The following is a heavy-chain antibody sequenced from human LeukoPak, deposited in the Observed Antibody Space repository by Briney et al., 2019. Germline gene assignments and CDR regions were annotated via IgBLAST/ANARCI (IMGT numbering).Heavy chain of an antibody. J-gene: IGHJ4*02. CDR1: GGSISSSSYY. Sequence: SETLSLTCTVSGGSISSSSYYWGWIRQPPGKGLEWFGSIFYSWSTYYNPSLKSRATISVDTSKNQFSLKLSSVTAADTAVYYCARDRGRFGEPDNTFDYWGQGTLVTVSS. CDR3: ARDRGRFGEPDNTFDY. CDR2: IFYSWST. V-gene: IGHV4-39*07. D-gene: IGHD3-10*01.